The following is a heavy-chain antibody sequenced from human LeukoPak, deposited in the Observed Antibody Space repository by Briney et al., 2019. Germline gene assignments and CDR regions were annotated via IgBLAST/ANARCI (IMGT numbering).Heavy chain of an antibody. J-gene: IGHJ6*03. CDR3: ARIKVVGGNYMDV. V-gene: IGHV4-39*07. CDR1: GGSISGSSYY. Sequence: SETLSLTCTVSGGSISGSSYYWGWIRQPPGTGLEWIGIIYYSGSTYYNPSLKSRVTISVDTSKNHFSLRLSSVTAADTAVYYCARIKVVGGNYMDVWGKGTTVTVSS. D-gene: IGHD2-15*01. CDR2: IYYSGST.